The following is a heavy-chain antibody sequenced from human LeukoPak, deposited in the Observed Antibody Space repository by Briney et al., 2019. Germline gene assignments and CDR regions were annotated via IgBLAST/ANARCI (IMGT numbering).Heavy chain of an antibody. V-gene: IGHV4-34*01. CDR1: GGSFSGYY. CDR2: INHSGST. CDR3: ARATSRYSYGYRFDY. J-gene: IGHJ4*02. D-gene: IGHD5-18*01. Sequence: SETLSLTCAVYGGSFSGYYWSWIRQPPGKRLEWIGEINHSGSTNYNPSLKSRVTISVDTSKNQFSLKLSSVTAADTAVYYCARATSRYSYGYRFDYWGQGTLVTVSS.